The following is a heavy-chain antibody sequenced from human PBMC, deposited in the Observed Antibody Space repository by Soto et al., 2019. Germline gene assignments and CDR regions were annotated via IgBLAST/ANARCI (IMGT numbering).Heavy chain of an antibody. CDR2: ISWNSDTI. J-gene: IGHJ4*02. CDR3: ASRYCGGGTCSFGFDY. Sequence: EVQLVESGGGLVQPGRSLRLSCAASGFTFDDYAMHWVRQAPGKGLEWVSGISWNSDTIGYADSVRGRFTISRDNAKNALYLQMNSLRAEDTAFYYCASRYCGGGTCSFGFDYWGQGNLVTVSS. CDR1: GFTFDDYA. D-gene: IGHD2-15*01. V-gene: IGHV3-9*01.